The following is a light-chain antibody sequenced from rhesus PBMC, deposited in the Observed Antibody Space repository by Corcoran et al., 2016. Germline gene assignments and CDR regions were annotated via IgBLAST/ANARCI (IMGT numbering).Light chain of an antibody. CDR2: GVR. Sequence: QAAPTQPLSVSGSSAQSVTISCSGTCGDVGDNYVSWYQQRPGKAPKLVIFGVRMRPSGVSDRFSGSKSANTASLAISGLQADDEADYFCCSGTTSCRYIFGGGTRLTV. CDR1: CGDVGDNY. V-gene: IGLV2S7*01. J-gene: IGLJ1*01. CDR3: CSGTTSCRYI.